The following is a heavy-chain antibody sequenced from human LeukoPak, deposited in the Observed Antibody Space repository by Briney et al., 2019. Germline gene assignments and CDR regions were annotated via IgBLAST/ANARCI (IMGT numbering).Heavy chain of an antibody. CDR1: GFTVSSNY. J-gene: IGHJ6*04. V-gene: IGHV3-66*01. D-gene: IGHD3-10*02. CDR3: AELGITMIGGV. Sequence: GGSLRLSCAASGFTVSSNYMSWVRQAPGKGLEWVSVIYSGGSTYYADSVKGRFTISRDNAKNSLYLRMNSLRAEDMAVYYCAELGITMIGGVWGKGTTVTISS. CDR2: IYSGGST.